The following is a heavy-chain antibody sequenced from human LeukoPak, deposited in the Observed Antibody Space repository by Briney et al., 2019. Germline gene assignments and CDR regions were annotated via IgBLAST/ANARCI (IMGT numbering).Heavy chain of an antibody. CDR1: GYTFTGYN. CDR2: INPDSEVT. J-gene: IGHJ4*02. CDR3: AVGYCSVGGCLSCGY. V-gene: IGHV1-2*02. D-gene: IGHD2-15*01. Sequence: ASVKVSCKASGYTFTGYNMHWVRQAPGQGLEWMGWINPDSEVTNYAQNFQGRVTMARDTSISTAYMELSWLTSDDTGVYYCAVGYCSVGGCLSCGYWGQGTLVTVSS.